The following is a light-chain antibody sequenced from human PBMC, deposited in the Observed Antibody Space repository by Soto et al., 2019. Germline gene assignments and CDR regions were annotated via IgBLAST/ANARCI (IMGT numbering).Light chain of an antibody. CDR1: SSNIGAGYD. V-gene: IGLV1-40*01. Sequence: QSVLTQPPSVSGAPGQRVTISCTGSSSNIGAGYDVHWYQQLPGTAPELLLYGNNHRPSGVPDRFSGSKSGTSASLAITGLQAEDEADYYCQSYDSSLSGVVFGGGTKLTVL. J-gene: IGLJ2*01. CDR3: QSYDSSLSGVV. CDR2: GNN.